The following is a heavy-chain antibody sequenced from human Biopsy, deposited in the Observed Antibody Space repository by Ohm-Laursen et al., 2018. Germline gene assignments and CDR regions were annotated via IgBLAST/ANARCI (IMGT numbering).Heavy chain of an antibody. CDR1: GDSISTSTTYY. CDR3: ARHPTGFWFDP. Sequence: GTLSLTCTVSGDSISTSTTYYWAWLRQPPGKGLEWIGSIYNSETTFYNPSLKSRVAISVDTSTNQFSLKVSSVTAADTALYYCARHPTGFWFDPWGQGTLVTVPS. CDR2: IYNSETT. J-gene: IGHJ5*02. V-gene: IGHV4-39*01.